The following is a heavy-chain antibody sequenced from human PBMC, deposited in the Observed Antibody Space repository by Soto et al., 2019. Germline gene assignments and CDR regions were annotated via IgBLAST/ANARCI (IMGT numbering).Heavy chain of an antibody. V-gene: IGHV4-4*02. CDR2: IYHSGSI. CDR3: ASKFGELLADAFDI. D-gene: IGHD3-10*01. J-gene: IGHJ3*02. Sequence: PSDTLSPTGNLSNPSISIRKWWTWFRQTPGKGLEWIGEIYHSGSINHNPSLKSRVTMSLDKSKNQFSLKMTSVTAADTAVYYCASKFGELLADAFDIWGQGTVVT. CDR1: NPSISIRKW.